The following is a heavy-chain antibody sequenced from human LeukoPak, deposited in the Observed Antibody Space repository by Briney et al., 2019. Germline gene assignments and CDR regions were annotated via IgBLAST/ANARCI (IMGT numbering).Heavy chain of an antibody. CDR2: IYYSGST. Sequence: PSETLSLTCTVSGGSISSYYWSWIRQPPGKGLEWIGYIYYSGSTNYNPSLKGRVTISVDTSKNQFSLKLSSVTAADTAVYYCARAHDDSSGYYYVDYWGQGTLVTVSS. CDR1: GGSISSYY. D-gene: IGHD3-22*01. CDR3: ARAHDDSSGYYYVDY. J-gene: IGHJ4*02. V-gene: IGHV4-59*01.